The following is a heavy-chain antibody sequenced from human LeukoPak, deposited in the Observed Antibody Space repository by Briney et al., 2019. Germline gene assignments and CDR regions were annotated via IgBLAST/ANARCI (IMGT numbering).Heavy chain of an antibody. D-gene: IGHD2-21*02. Sequence: GGSLRLSCAASGFTFSYYAMHWVRQAPGKGLEYVSAISSNGGSTYYTNSVKGRFTISRDNSKNTLYLQMGSLRAEDTAVYYCARETASDYWGQGTLVTVSS. CDR1: GFTFSYYA. J-gene: IGHJ4*02. CDR3: ARETASDY. V-gene: IGHV3-64*01. CDR2: ISSNGGST.